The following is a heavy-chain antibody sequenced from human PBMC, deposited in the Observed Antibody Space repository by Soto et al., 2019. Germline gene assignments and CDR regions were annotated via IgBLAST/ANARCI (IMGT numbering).Heavy chain of an antibody. Sequence: ASVKVSCKASGYTYTGPYIQWVRQAPGQGLEWMGWINAGNGNTKYSKKFQGRVTITRDTSASTAYMELSSLRSEDTAVYYCARDSGGMDVWGQGTTVTVSS. CDR2: INAGNGNT. CDR3: ARDSGGMDV. CDR1: GYTYTGPY. J-gene: IGHJ6*02. V-gene: IGHV1-3*01.